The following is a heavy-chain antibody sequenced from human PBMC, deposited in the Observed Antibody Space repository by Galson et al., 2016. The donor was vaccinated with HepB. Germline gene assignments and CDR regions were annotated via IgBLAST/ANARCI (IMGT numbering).Heavy chain of an antibody. J-gene: IGHJ2*01. Sequence: SETLSLTCIVSGGSVRTDTYSWNWIRQPPGKGLEWIGDIYFSGETTYNPSLKSRVTILLDKSKNHFSLHLSPVTAADTAVYYCARDRDATTVNWYFDLWGRGTLVSVSS. CDR2: IYFSGET. D-gene: IGHD4-17*01. CDR3: ARDRDATTVNWYFDL. V-gene: IGHV4-61*03. CDR1: GGSVRTDTYS.